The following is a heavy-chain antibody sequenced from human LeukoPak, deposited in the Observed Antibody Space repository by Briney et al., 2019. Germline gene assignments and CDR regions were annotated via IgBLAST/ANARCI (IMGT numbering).Heavy chain of an antibody. CDR3: ASENYGSGSYMGY. D-gene: IGHD3-10*01. V-gene: IGHV1-69*13. J-gene: IGHJ4*02. CDR1: GGTFSSYA. Sequence: SVKVSCKASGGTFSSYAISWVRQAPGQGLEWMGGIIPIFGTANYAQKFQGRVTITADESTSTAYMELSSLRSEDTAVYYCASENYGSGSYMGYWGQGTLVTVSS. CDR2: IIPIFGTA.